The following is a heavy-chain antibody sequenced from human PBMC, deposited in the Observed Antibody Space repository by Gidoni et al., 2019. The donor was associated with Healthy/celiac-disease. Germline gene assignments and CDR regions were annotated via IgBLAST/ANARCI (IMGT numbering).Heavy chain of an antibody. D-gene: IGHD1-26*01. CDR1: GFTFSSYS. J-gene: IGHJ5*02. V-gene: IGHV3-21*01. CDR2: ISSSSSYI. CDR3: ASYPGTGPNWFDP. Sequence: EVQLVESGGGLVKPGGSLRLSCAASGFTFSSYSMNWVRQAPGKGLEWVSAISSSSSYIYYADSVKGRFTISRDNAKNSLYLQMNSLRAEDTAVYYCASYPGTGPNWFDPWGQGTLVTVSS.